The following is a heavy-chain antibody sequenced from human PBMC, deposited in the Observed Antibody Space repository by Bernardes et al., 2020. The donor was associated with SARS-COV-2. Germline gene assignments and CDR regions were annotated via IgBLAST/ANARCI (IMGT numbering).Heavy chain of an antibody. CDR1: GYSLIELS. J-gene: IGHJ6*02. CDR3: AAEGALYCTGTNCYIRGPMDV. V-gene: IGHV1-24*01. Sequence: ASVKVSCKVSGYSLIELSMHWVRQAPGKGLEWMGGFAPEGRKTVYAQKFQGRVTMTEDTSTDTAYMELGSLTSDDTAVYFCAAEGALYCTGTNCYIRGPMDVWGPGTTVTVSS. CDR2: FAPEGRKT. D-gene: IGHD2-2*02.